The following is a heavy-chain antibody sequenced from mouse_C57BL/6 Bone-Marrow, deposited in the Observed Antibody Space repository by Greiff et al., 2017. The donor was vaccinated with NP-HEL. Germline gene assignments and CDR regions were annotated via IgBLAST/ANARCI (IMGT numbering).Heavy chain of an antibody. Sequence: QVQLQQSGAELVRPGASVTLSCKASGYTFTDYEMHWVKQTPVHGLEWIGAIDPETGGTAYNQKFKGKAILTADNSSSTAYMELRSLTSEDSAVYYCTRWFPDYWGQGTTLTVSS. D-gene: IGHD2-2*01. CDR1: GYTFTDYE. J-gene: IGHJ2*01. CDR2: IDPETGGT. CDR3: TRWFPDY. V-gene: IGHV1-15*01.